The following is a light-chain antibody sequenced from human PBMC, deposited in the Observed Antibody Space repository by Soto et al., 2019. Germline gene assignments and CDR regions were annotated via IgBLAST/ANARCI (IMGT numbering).Light chain of an antibody. J-gene: IGLJ1*01. CDR1: NSDVGGYNH. CDR3: CSYAGTYTYV. V-gene: IGLV2-11*01. Sequence: QSALTQPRSVSGSPGQSVTISCTGSNSDVGGYNHVSWFQQHPGKAPKLMIYDVTKRPSGVPDRFSGSKSANTASLTISGLQAEDEADYYCCSYAGTYTYVFGTGTKVTVL. CDR2: DVT.